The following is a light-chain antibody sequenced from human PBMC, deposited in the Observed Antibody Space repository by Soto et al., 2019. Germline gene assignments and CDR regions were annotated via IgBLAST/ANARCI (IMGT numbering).Light chain of an antibody. Sequence: EVVLTRSPATLSLSPGERATLSCRASENVRTFVDWYQQKPGQAPRLLIYGASNRATGIPARFSGSGSGTDFTLTISNLEPEDFAVYYCQQRSNWPPMITFGQGTRLEIK. V-gene: IGKV3-11*01. J-gene: IGKJ5*01. CDR3: QQRSNWPPMIT. CDR1: ENVRTF. CDR2: GAS.